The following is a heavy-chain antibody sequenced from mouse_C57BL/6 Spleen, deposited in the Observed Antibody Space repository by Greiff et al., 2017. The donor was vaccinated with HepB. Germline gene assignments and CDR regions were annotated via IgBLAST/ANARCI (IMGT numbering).Heavy chain of an antibody. CDR2: INPNNGGT. J-gene: IGHJ3*01. V-gene: IGHV1-26*01. Sequence: EVKLQQSGPELVKPGASVKISCKASGYTFTDYYMNWVKQSHGKSLEWIGDINPNNGGTSYNQKFKGKATLTVDKSSSTAYMELRSLTSEDSAVYYCAWGEGVAYWGQGTLVTVSA. CDR1: GYTFTDYY. CDR3: AWGEGVAY.